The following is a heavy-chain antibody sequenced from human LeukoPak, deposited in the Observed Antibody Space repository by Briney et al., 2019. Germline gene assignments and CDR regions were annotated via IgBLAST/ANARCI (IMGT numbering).Heavy chain of an antibody. CDR2: IYPGDSDT. CDR1: GYSFTNYW. CDR3: ARPYGPYKNLIVGAYAEYFQH. Sequence: HGESLKISCKGSGYSFTNYWIGWVRQMPGKGLEWMGIIYPGDSDTRYSPSFQGQVTISADKSISTAYLQWSSLKASDTAMYYCARPYGPYKNLIVGAYAEYFQHWGQGTLVTVSS. D-gene: IGHD1-26*01. V-gene: IGHV5-51*01. J-gene: IGHJ1*01.